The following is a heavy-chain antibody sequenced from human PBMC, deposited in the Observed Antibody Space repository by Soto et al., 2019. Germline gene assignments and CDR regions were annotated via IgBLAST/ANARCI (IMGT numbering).Heavy chain of an antibody. J-gene: IGHJ6*02. CDR1: GGTFSSYT. CDR3: ARTPLDYGDYVGYYYGMDV. V-gene: IGHV1-69*02. D-gene: IGHD4-17*01. CDR2: IIPILGIA. Sequence: QVQLVQSGAEVKKPGSSVKVSCKASGGTFSSYTISWVRQAPGQGLEWMGRIIPILGIANYAQKVQGRVTITADKSTSTAYVELSSLRSEDTAVYYCARTPLDYGDYVGYYYGMDVWGQGTTVTVSS.